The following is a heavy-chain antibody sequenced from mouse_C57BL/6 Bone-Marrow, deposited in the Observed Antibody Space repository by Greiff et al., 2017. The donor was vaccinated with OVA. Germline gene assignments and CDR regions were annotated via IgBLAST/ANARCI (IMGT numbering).Heavy chain of an antibody. J-gene: IGHJ1*03. CDR2: INPDSSTI. CDR1: GIDFSRYW. D-gene: IGHD1-1*01. V-gene: IGHV4-1*01. CDR3: ARYDYGSSMSYWYFDV. Sequence: EVQLLESGGGLVQPGGSLKLSCAASGIDFSRYWMSWVRRAPGKGLEWIGEINPDSSTINYAPSLKDKFIISRDNAKNTLYLQMSKVRSEDTALYYCARYDYGSSMSYWYFDVWGTGTTVTVSS.